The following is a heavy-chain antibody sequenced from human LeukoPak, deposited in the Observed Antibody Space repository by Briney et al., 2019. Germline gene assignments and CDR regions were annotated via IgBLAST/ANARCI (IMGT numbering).Heavy chain of an antibody. D-gene: IGHD3-10*01. CDR2: IKQDGSEK. Sequence: GGSLRLSCAASGFTFSSYWMSWVRQAPGKGLEWVANIKQDGSEKYYVDSVKGRFTISRDNAKNSLYLQMNSLRAEDTAVYYCARDRLDLDYYGSGSYYDYWGQGTLVTVSS. J-gene: IGHJ4*02. V-gene: IGHV3-7*01. CDR1: GFTFSSYW. CDR3: ARDRLDLDYYGSGSYYDY.